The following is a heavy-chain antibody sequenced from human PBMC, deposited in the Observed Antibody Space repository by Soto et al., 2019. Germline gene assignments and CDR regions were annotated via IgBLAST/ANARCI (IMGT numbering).Heavy chain of an antibody. CDR3: ARGAHYCSGGSCYPAYGMDV. J-gene: IGHJ6*02. D-gene: IGHD2-15*01. Sequence: GESLKISCKGSGYSFTSYWIGWVRQMPGKGLEWMGIIYPGDSDTRYSPSFQGQVTISADKSISTAYLQWSSLKASDTAMYYCARGAHYCSGGSCYPAYGMDVWGQGTTVTVSS. V-gene: IGHV5-51*01. CDR2: IYPGDSDT. CDR1: GYSFTSYW.